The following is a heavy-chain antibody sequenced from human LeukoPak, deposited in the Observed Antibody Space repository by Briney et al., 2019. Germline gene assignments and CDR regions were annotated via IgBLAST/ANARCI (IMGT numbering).Heavy chain of an antibody. CDR1: GYTFTSYG. D-gene: IGHD3-16*02. CDR2: ISAYNGNT. J-gene: IGHJ4*02. V-gene: IGHV1-18*01. CDR3: ARVHHYDYVWGSYRYTDEVDS. Sequence: GASVKVSCKASGYTFTSYGISWVRQAPGQGLEWMGWISAYNGNTNYAQKLQGRVTMTTDTSTSTAYMELRSLRSDDTAVYYCARVHHYDYVWGSYRYTDEVDSWGQGTLVTVSS.